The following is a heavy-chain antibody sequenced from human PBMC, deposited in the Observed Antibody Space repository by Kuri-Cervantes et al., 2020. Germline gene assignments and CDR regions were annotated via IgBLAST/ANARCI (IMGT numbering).Heavy chain of an antibody. CDR3: ARGIVSGSYGEFDP. CDR2: ISWDGGST. CDR1: GFTFDDYA. D-gene: IGHD1-26*01. V-gene: IGHV3-43*02. Sequence: ETLSLTCAASGFTFDDYALHWVRRAPGKGLEWVSLISWDGGSTYYADSVKGRFTISRDNAKNSLYLQMNSLRDEDTAVYYCARGIVSGSYGEFDPWGQGTLVTVSS. J-gene: IGHJ5*02.